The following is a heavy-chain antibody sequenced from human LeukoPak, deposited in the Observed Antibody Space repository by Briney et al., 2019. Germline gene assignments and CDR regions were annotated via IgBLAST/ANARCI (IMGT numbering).Heavy chain of an antibody. CDR1: GGSISSGGYY. Sequence: SQTLSLTCTVSGGSISSGGYYWSWIRQPPGKGLEWIGEINHSGSTNHNPSLKSRVTISVDTSKNQFSLKLSSVTAADTAVYYCAVSAAGLFDPWGQGTLVTVSS. CDR3: AVSAAGLFDP. CDR2: INHSGST. D-gene: IGHD6-13*01. J-gene: IGHJ5*02. V-gene: IGHV4-30-2*01.